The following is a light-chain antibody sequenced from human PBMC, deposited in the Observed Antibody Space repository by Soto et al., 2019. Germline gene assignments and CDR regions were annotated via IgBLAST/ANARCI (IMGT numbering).Light chain of an antibody. Sequence: EIVLTQSPCTLSLSPGERATLPCRASQSVSSNYLAWCQQRPGQAPRLLIYGASTRAAGIPARFSGSGSGTDFTLTITRLEPEDFAVYYCQQRSNWPITFGQGTRLEIK. CDR1: QSVSSNY. V-gene: IGKV3D-20*02. CDR3: QQRSNWPIT. CDR2: GAS. J-gene: IGKJ5*01.